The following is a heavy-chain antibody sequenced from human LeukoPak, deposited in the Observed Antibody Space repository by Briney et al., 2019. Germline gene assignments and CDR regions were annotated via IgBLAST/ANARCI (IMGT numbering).Heavy chain of an antibody. Sequence: GRFTISRDNVKNSVYLQMNSLRAEDTAVYYCARDPSGSDFDYWGQGTLVTVSS. CDR3: ARDPSGSDFDY. D-gene: IGHD5-12*01. V-gene: IGHV3-11*06. J-gene: IGHJ4*02.